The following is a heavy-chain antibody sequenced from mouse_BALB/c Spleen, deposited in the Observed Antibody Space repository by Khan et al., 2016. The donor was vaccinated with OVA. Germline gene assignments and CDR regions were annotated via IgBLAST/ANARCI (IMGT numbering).Heavy chain of an antibody. CDR1: GYTFSSYY. J-gene: IGHJ3*01. CDR2: INPNNGGT. D-gene: IGHD2-3*01. V-gene: IGHV1S81*02. Sequence: VELVESGAELVKPGASVKLSFKASGYTFSSYYMYWVKQRPGQGLEWIGEINPNNGGTNFNEKFKSKATLTVDKSSSPAYMQLSSPTSEECAVYDGTRSGDGSWADGGKGTLVNVSA. CDR3: TRSGDGSWAD.